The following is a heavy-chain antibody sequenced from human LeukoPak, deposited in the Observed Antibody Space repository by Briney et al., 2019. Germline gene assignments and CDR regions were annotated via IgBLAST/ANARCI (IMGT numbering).Heavy chain of an antibody. D-gene: IGHD1-26*01. V-gene: IGHV4-39*01. J-gene: IGHJ4*02. CDR1: GVSINIGVYY. CDR2: FHFTGSS. CDR3: VRQFGGTYLMHQFYFDY. Sequence: PSETLSLTCNVSGVSINIGVYYWGWARQPPGKGLEWLGSFHFTGSSYANPSLKGRLTISVDTSKNRYSLRLTSVTAADTAVYYCVRQFGGTYLMHQFYFDYWGQGTLVTVSS.